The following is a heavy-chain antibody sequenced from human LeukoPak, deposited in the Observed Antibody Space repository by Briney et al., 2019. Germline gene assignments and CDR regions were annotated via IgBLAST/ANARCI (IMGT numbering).Heavy chain of an antibody. CDR3: ARDVVSGGYIDY. CDR2: INHSGST. V-gene: IGHV4-39*07. CDR1: GDSISSGDYY. Sequence: SETLSLTCTVSGDSISSGDYYWRWIRQPPGTGLEWIGEINHSGSTNYNPSLKSRVTISVDTSKNQFSLKLSSVTAADTAVYYCARDVVSGGYIDYWGQGTLVTVSS. D-gene: IGHD3-16*01. J-gene: IGHJ4*02.